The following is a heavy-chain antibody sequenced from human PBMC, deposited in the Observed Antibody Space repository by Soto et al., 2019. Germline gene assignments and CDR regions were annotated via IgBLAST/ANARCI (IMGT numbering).Heavy chain of an antibody. CDR3: ARTVNYYDSSGYPQGYFDY. D-gene: IGHD3-22*01. V-gene: IGHV4-61*08. J-gene: IGHJ4*02. Sequence: PSETLSLTCAVSGGSISSGGYSWSWIRQPPGKGLEWIGYIYYSGSTNYNPSLKSRVTISVDTSKNQFSLKLSSVTAADTAVYYCARTVNYYDSSGYPQGYFDYWGQGTLVTVSS. CDR1: GGSISSGGYS. CDR2: IYYSGST.